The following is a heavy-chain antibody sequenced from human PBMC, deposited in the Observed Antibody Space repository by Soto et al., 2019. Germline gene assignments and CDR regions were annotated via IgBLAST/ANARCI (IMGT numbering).Heavy chain of an antibody. V-gene: IGHV5-51*03. D-gene: IGHD3-22*01. CDR3: ASTILVPSGAFDI. Sequence: EVQLVQSGAEVKKPGESLKISCKGSGYRFTGYWIAWVRQMPGKGLEWMGIIYPGDSDTRYRPSFQGQVTISADKSITTAYLQWSSLKASDTAMYYCASTILVPSGAFDIWGQGTMVTVSS. CDR2: IYPGDSDT. CDR1: GYRFTGYW. J-gene: IGHJ3*02.